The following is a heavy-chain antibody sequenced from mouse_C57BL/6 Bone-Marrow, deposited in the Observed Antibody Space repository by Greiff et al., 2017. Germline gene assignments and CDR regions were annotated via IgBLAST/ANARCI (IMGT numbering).Heavy chain of an antibody. Sequence: QVQLQQSGAELVRPGASVKLSCKASGYTFTDYYINWVKQRPGQGLEWIARIYPGSGNTYYNEKFKGKATLTAEKSSSTAYMQLSSLTSEDSAVYFCAGEGYYYGSSHFAYWGQGTLLTVSA. CDR3: AGEGYYYGSSHFAY. CDR1: GYTFTDYY. J-gene: IGHJ3*01. V-gene: IGHV1-76*01. CDR2: IYPGSGNT. D-gene: IGHD1-1*01.